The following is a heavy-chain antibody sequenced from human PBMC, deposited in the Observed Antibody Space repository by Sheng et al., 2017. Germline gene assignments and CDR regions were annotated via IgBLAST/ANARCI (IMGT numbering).Heavy chain of an antibody. V-gene: IGHV1-69*04. CDR3: ARVPSRPGSSNYYYYMDV. D-gene: IGHD6-6*01. J-gene: IGHJ6*03. CDR1: GGTFSSYA. Sequence: QVQLVQSGAEVKKPGSSVKVSCKASGGTFSSYAISWVRQAPGQGLEWMGGIIPILGIANYAQKFQGRVTITADKSTSTAYMELSSLRSEDTAVYYCARVPSRPGSSNYYYYMDVWGKGTTVTVSS. CDR2: IIPILGIA.